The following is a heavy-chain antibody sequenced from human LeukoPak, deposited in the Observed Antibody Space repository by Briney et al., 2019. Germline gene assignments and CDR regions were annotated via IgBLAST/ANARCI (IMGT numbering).Heavy chain of an antibody. V-gene: IGHV3-74*01. Sequence: PGGSLRLSCAASGFTFSYYWMHWVRQAPGKGLVWVSRINTDGSVTTYADSVKGRFTISRDNAKNTLYLQMNSLRVDDTAVYLCAGGGSSYYYYYMDVWGKGTTVTVSS. D-gene: IGHD5-12*01. CDR1: GFTFSYYW. CDR3: AGGGSSYYYYYMDV. J-gene: IGHJ6*03. CDR2: INTDGSVT.